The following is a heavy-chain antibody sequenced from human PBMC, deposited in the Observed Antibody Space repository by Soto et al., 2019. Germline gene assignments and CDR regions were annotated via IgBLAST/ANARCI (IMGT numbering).Heavy chain of an antibody. D-gene: IGHD5-18*01. CDR1: GFTFDDYA. V-gene: IGHV3-9*01. CDR2: ISWNSGSI. J-gene: IGHJ4*02. Sequence: EVQLVESGGGLVQPGRSLRLSCAASGFTFDDYAMHWVRQAPGKGLEWVSRISWNSGSIGYADSVKGRFTISRDNAKNSLYLQMNSLRAEDTALYYCAKAVGSYGNFDYWGLGTLVTVSS. CDR3: AKAVGSYGNFDY.